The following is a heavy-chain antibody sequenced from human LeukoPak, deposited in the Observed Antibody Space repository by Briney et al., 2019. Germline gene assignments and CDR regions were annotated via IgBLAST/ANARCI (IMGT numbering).Heavy chain of an antibody. V-gene: IGHV1-2*02. J-gene: IGHJ4*02. CDR1: VYTFTNFY. Sequence: ASVKVSCKASVYTFTNFYIHWVRQAPGQGLEWMGWMNPNSGDTSYAREFQDRVTMTRDTSLNTAYMELSRLRSDDTAVYFCARRPINCIIANCYVDYWGQGTLVTVSS. CDR2: MNPNSGDT. CDR3: ARRPINCIIANCYVDY. D-gene: IGHD3-3*02.